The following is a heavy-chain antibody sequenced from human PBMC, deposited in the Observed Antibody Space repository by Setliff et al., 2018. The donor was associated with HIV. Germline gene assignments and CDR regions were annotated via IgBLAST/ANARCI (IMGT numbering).Heavy chain of an antibody. CDR3: ARVQQQLLQEDDYFDY. D-gene: IGHD6-13*01. CDR2: ISSSSSYT. J-gene: IGHJ4*02. Sequence: GGSLRLSCAASGFDFNRYWMTWIRQAPGKGLEWVSYISSSSSYTNYADSVKGRFTLSRDNFRNTLYLQMNSLRPEDTAVYYCARVQQQLLQEDDYFDYWGQGTLVTVSS. CDR1: GFDFNRYW. V-gene: IGHV3-11*06.